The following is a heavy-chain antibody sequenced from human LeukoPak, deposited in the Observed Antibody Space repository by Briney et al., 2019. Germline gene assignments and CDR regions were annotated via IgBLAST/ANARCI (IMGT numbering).Heavy chain of an antibody. J-gene: IGHJ4*02. CDR3: AGLFGELFPYYFDY. V-gene: IGHV3-7*01. CDR1: GFTFSSYW. D-gene: IGHD3-10*02. CDR2: IKQDGSEK. Sequence: PGGSLRLSCAASGFTFSSYWMSWVRQAPGKGLEWVANIKQDGSEKYYVDSVKGRFTISRDNAKNSLYLQMNSLRAEGTAVYYCAGLFGELFPYYFDYWGQGTLVTVSS.